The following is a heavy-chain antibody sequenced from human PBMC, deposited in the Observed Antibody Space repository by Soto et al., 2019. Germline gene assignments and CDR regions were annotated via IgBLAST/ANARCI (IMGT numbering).Heavy chain of an antibody. V-gene: IGHV4-34*01. CDR2: INHSGST. CDR3: ARAYYDSSGYFDY. D-gene: IGHD3-22*01. CDR1: GGSFSGYY. Sequence: SETLSLTCAVYGGSFSGYYWSWIRQPPGKGLEWIGEINHSGSTNYNPSLKSRVTISVDTSKNQFSLKLSSVTAADTAVYYCARAYYDSSGYFDYWGQGTLVTVSS. J-gene: IGHJ4*02.